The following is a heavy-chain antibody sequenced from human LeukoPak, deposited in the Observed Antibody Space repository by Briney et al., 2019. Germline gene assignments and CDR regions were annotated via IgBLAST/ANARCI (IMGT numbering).Heavy chain of an antibody. D-gene: IGHD4/OR15-4a*01. CDR1: GFTFSSYG. CDR2: ISYDGSNK. CDR3: AKDQVLRYYFDY. Sequence: GGSLRLSCAASGFTFSSYGMHWVRQAPGKGLEWVAVISYDGSNKYYADSVKGRFTISRDNSKNTLYLQMNSLGAEDTAVYYCAKDQVLRYYFDYWGQGTLVTVSS. V-gene: IGHV3-30*18. J-gene: IGHJ4*02.